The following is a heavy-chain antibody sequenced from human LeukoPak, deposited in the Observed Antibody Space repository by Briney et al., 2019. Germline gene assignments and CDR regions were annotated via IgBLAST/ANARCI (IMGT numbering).Heavy chain of an antibody. D-gene: IGHD5-18*01. CDR1: GYTFTGYY. CDR2: INPNSGGT. V-gene: IGHV1-2*02. Sequence: ASVKVSCKASGYTFTGYYMHWVRQAPGQGLEWMGWINPNSGGTNYAQKFQGRVTMTRDTSISTAYMELSRLRSDDTAVYYCARNFAAMVTRWFDPWGQGTLVTVSS. CDR3: ARNFAAMVTRWFDP. J-gene: IGHJ5*02.